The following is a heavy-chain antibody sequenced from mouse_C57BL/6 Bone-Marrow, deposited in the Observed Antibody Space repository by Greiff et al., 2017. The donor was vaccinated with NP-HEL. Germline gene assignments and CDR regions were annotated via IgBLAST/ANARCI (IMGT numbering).Heavy chain of an antibody. CDR2: INPYNGGT. CDR1: GYTFTDYY. D-gene: IGHD1-1*01. Sequence: VQLQQSGPVLVKPGASVKMSCKASGYTFTDYYMNWVKQSHGKSLEWIGVINPYNGGTSYNQKFKGKATLTVDKSSSTAYMELNSLTSEDSAVYYCARKGSRHAMDYWGQGTSVTVSS. V-gene: IGHV1-19*01. CDR3: ARKGSRHAMDY. J-gene: IGHJ4*01.